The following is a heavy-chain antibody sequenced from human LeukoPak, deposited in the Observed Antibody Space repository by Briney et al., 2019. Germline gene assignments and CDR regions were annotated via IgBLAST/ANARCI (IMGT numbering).Heavy chain of an antibody. V-gene: IGHV3-48*03. CDR3: ARAGGPGTYTRNWFDS. Sequence: PGGSLRLSCAASGFTFSNYEVNWVRQAPGKGLEWVAYISTTSTTIYYADSVKGRFTVSRDNAKNSLYLQMNSLRAEDTAVYYCARAGGPGTYTRNWFDSWGQGTLVTVSS. D-gene: IGHD3-10*01. CDR1: GFTFSNYE. J-gene: IGHJ5*01. CDR2: ISTTSTTI.